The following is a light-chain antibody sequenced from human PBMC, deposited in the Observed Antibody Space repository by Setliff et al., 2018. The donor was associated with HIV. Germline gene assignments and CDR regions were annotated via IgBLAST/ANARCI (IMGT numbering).Light chain of an antibody. V-gene: IGLV2-14*01. Sequence: SVLTQPASVSGSPGQSITISCTGTSSDVGGYNYVAWYQQHPGKAPKLMIYYVSKRPSGISNRFSGSKSGNTASLTISGLQAEDEADYYCSSYISSSTIFGGGTKVTVL. CDR2: YVS. CDR3: SSYISSSTI. J-gene: IGLJ2*01. CDR1: SSDVGGYNY.